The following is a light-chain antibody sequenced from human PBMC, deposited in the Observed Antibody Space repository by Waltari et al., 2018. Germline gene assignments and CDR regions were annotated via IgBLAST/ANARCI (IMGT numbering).Light chain of an antibody. CDR2: AAS. CDR3: QQSYSTPRMYT. Sequence: DIQMTQSPSSLSASVGDRVTITCRASQSISRYLNWYQQKPGKAPKLLIYAASSSQSGVPARFSGSGSGTDFTLTISSLQPEDFATYYGQQSYSTPRMYTFGRGPSWRSN. J-gene: IGKJ2*01. V-gene: IGKV1-39*01. CDR1: QSISRY.